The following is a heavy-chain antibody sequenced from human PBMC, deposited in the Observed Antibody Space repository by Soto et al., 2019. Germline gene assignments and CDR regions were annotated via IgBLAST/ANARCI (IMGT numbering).Heavy chain of an antibody. CDR3: ARGPGHDAFDI. CDR1: GFTVSSNY. V-gene: IGHV3-53*04. J-gene: IGHJ3*02. CDR2: IYSGGST. Sequence: EVQLVESGGGLVQPGGSLRLSCAASGFTVSSNYMSWVRQAPGKGLEWVSVIYSGGSTYYADSVKGRFTISRHNSKNTLYLQMNRLRAEDTAVYYWARGPGHDAFDIWGQGTMVTVSS.